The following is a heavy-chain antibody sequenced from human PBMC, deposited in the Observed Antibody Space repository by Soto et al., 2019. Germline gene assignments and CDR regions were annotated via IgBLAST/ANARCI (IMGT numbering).Heavy chain of an antibody. D-gene: IGHD3-3*01. CDR1: GFTFSSYA. CDR3: ARLGFLEWLSSGGADNWFDP. Sequence: PGGSLRLSCAASGFTFSSYAMSWVRQAPGKGLEWVSAISGSGGSTYYADSVKGRFTISRDNSKNTLYLQMNSLRAEDTAVYYCARLGFLEWLSSGGADNWFDPWGQGTRVTVSS. J-gene: IGHJ5*02. V-gene: IGHV3-23*01. CDR2: ISGSGGST.